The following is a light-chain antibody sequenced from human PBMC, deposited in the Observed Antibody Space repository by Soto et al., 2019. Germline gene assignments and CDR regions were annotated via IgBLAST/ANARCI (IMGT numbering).Light chain of an antibody. CDR2: WAS. J-gene: IGKJ5*01. Sequence: DIVMTQSPDSLAVSLGERATINCKSSQSVLYSSNKKNYLAWYQQKSGQPPKLIIYWASTRESGVPDRFSGSGSATDFTLTISSLQAEDVAVYYCQQYYSLQINFGQGTRLAIK. CDR3: QQYYSLQIN. CDR1: QSVLYSSNKKNY. V-gene: IGKV4-1*01.